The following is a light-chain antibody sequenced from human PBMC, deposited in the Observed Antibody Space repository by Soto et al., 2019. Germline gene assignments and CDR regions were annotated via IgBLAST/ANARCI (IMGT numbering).Light chain of an antibody. Sequence: EIVMMQSPATVSVSPGERPTLSCRASQSVRGNLAWYQQKPGQSPRLLIYGASSRATGIPVRFSGSGSGTEFTLTISSLQSEDFAVYYCQQYNNWPFITFGQGTRLEIK. V-gene: IGKV3-15*01. CDR2: GAS. CDR3: QQYNNWPFIT. J-gene: IGKJ5*01. CDR1: QSVRGN.